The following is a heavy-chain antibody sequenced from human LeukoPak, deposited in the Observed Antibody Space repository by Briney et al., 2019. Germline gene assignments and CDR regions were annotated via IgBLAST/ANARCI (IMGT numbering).Heavy chain of an antibody. CDR3: ARGAMATTPFFDY. V-gene: IGHV4-59*01. J-gene: IGHJ4*02. CDR1: GGSISNYY. D-gene: IGHD5-24*01. CDR2: VYYTGST. Sequence: SETLSLTRPVSGGSISNYYYWTWIRQPPGKGLEWIGYVYYTGSTNFNPSLKSRVTMSLDTSRNQFSLKLTSLTAADTAVYYCARGAMATTPFFDYWGQGTLVTVSS.